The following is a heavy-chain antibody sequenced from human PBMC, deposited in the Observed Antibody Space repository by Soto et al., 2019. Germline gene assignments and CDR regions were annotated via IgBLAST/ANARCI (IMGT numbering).Heavy chain of an antibody. CDR1: GFTFSSYS. V-gene: IGHV3-48*01. CDR3: VRLIGNSWLDS. CDR2: ISSSSSTI. J-gene: IGHJ5*01. Sequence: PGGSLRLSCAASGFTFSSYSMNWVRQAPGKGLEWVSYISSSSSTIYYADSVKGRFTINPDISNNQVSLHLNSVTPDDTAVYYCVRLIGNSWLDSWGQGTLVTVSS. D-gene: IGHD2-8*01.